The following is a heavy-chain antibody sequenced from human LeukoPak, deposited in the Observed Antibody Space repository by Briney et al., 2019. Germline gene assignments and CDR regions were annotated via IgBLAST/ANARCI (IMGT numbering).Heavy chain of an antibody. D-gene: IGHD3-10*01. Sequence: ASVKVSCKASGYTFTSYGISWVRQAPGQGLEWMGWISAYNGNTNYAQKLQGRVTMTTDTSTSTAYMELRSLRSDDTAVYYCARETHTYDLWFGEYYFDYWGQGTLVTVSS. V-gene: IGHV1-18*01. J-gene: IGHJ4*02. CDR2: ISAYNGNT. CDR3: ARETHTYDLWFGEYYFDY. CDR1: GYTFTSYG.